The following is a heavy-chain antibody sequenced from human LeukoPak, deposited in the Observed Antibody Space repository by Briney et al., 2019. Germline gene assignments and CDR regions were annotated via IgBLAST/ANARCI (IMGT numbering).Heavy chain of an antibody. V-gene: IGHV3-48*03. Sequence: GGSLRLSCAAAEFSFSSYEMTWVRQTPGKGLEWLSYIDASGSRIVYADSVKGRLTISRDNAKNSLFLQMNSLRAEDTGIYYCAREKIAVFGDAFDIWGQGTRVTASS. D-gene: IGHD3-10*01. J-gene: IGHJ3*02. CDR2: IDASGSRI. CDR3: AREKIAVFGDAFDI. CDR1: EFSFSSYE.